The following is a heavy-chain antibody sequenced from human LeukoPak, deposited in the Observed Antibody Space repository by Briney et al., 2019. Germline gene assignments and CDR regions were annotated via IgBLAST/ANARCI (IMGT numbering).Heavy chain of an antibody. CDR1: GFPFSSYW. J-gene: IGHJ4*02. D-gene: IGHD5-24*01. V-gene: IGHV3-7*04. CDR3: TRVGYIDEGIDY. Sequence: GGSLRLSCVASGFPFSSYWMTWVRQAPGKGLEWVANIKQDGSKKSYVDSVKGRFTISRDNAKNSLYLQMNSLRAEDTSIYYCTRVGYIDEGIDYWGQGTLVTVSS. CDR2: IKQDGSKK.